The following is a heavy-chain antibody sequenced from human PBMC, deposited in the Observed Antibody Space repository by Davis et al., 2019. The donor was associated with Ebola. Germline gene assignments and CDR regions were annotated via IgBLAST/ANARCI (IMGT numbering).Heavy chain of an antibody. CDR2: IWYDGSNK. Sequence: PGGSLRLSCAASGFTFNKAWMNWVRQAPGKGLEWVAVIWYDGSNKYYADSVKGRFTISRDNSKNTLYLQMNSLRAEDTAVYYCARVGDYIWGSSTYYFDYWGQGTLVTVSS. D-gene: IGHD3-16*01. V-gene: IGHV3-33*08. CDR3: ARVGDYIWGSSTYYFDY. J-gene: IGHJ4*02. CDR1: GFTFNKAW.